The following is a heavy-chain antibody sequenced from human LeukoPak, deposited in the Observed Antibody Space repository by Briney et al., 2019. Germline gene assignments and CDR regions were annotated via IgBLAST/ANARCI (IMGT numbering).Heavy chain of an antibody. CDR2: ISNDGSNK. Sequence: GRSLRLSCAASGFTFSSYTMHWVRQAPGKGLEWVAVISNDGSNKYYADSVKGRFTISRDNTKNTLYLQMNSLRAEDTAVYYCAKDERGYYDSSGFFGAIDYWGQGTLVTVSS. J-gene: IGHJ4*02. CDR3: AKDERGYYDSSGFFGAIDY. CDR1: GFTFSSYT. D-gene: IGHD3-22*01. V-gene: IGHV3-30*04.